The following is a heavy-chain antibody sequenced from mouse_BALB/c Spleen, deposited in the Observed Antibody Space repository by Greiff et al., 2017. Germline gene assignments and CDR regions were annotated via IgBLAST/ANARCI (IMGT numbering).Heavy chain of an antibody. J-gene: IGHJ4*01. CDR2: ISSGSSTI. CDR3: ARDDGHYYAMDD. Sequence: EVKLMESGGGLVQPGGSRKLSCAASGFTFSSFGMHWVRQAPEKGLEWVAYISSGSSTIYYADTVKGRFTISRDNPKNTLFLQMTSLRSEDTAMYYCARDDGHYYAMDDWGQGTSVTVSS. CDR1: GFTFSSFG. V-gene: IGHV5-17*02. D-gene: IGHD2-3*01.